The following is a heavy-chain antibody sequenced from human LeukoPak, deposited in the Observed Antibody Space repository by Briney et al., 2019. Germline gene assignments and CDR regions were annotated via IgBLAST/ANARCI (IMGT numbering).Heavy chain of an antibody. CDR1: GFTFSSYS. CDR3: ARSPSRGWQIGVDY. J-gene: IGHJ4*02. D-gene: IGHD6-19*01. V-gene: IGHV3-21*01. Sequence: PGGSLRLSCAASGFTFSSYSMNWVRQAPGKGLEWVSSISSSSSYIYYADSVKGRFTISRDNAKNSLYLQMNSLRAEDTAVYYCARSPSRGWQIGVDYWGQGTLVTVSS. CDR2: ISSSSSYI.